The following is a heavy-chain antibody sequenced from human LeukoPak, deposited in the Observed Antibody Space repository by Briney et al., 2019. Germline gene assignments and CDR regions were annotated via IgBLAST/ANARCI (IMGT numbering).Heavy chain of an antibody. D-gene: IGHD1-26*01. J-gene: IGHJ4*02. CDR2: IYHSGST. CDR3: ARDRSPYYFDY. V-gene: IGHV4-59*01. CDR1: GGSISSYY. Sequence: PSETLSLTCTVSGGSISSYYWSWIRQPPGKGLEWIGYIYHSGSTNYNPSLKSRVTISVDTSKNQFSLKLSSVTAADTAVYYCARDRSPYYFDYWGQGTLVTVSS.